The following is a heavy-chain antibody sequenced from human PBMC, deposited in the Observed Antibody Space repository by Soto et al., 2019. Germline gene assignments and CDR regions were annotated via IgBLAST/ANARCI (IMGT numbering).Heavy chain of an antibody. CDR1: GYTFTSYD. D-gene: IGHD4-4*01. V-gene: IGHV1-8*01. CDR2: MNPNSGNT. Sequence: GASVKVSCKASGYTFTSYDINWVRQATGQGLEWMGWMNPNSGNTGYAQKFQGRVTMTRNNSISTAYMELSSLRSEDTAVYYCARGRIGDSKYVKEYYFAYWGQGIVVTVSS. CDR3: ARGRIGDSKYVKEYYFAY. J-gene: IGHJ4*02.